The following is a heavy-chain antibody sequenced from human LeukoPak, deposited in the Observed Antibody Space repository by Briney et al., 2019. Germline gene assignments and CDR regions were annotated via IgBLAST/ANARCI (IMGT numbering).Heavy chain of an antibody. CDR1: GFTFSSYG. CDR2: INSDGSNT. CDR3: ARVREDYVFDY. J-gene: IGHJ4*02. V-gene: IGHV3-74*01. D-gene: IGHD3-16*01. Sequence: GGSLRLSCAASGFTFSSYGMTWVRQAPGKGLVWVSRINSDGSNTNYADSMKGRFTISRDNAKNALYLQMNSLRAEDTAVYYCARVREDYVFDYWGQGTLVTVSS.